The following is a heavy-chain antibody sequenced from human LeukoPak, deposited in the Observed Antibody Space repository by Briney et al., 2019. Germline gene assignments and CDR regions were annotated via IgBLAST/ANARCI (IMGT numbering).Heavy chain of an antibody. CDR1: GGTFSTYT. Sequence: SVKVSCKASGGTFSTYTISWVRQAPGQGLEWMGRIIPTLGIANYAQKFQGRVTITADKSTSTAYMELSSLRSEDTAVYYCARGPDYTSGSPYLDYWGQGTLVTVSS. CDR2: IIPTLGIA. J-gene: IGHJ4*02. D-gene: IGHD3-10*01. V-gene: IGHV1-69*02. CDR3: ARGPDYTSGSPYLDY.